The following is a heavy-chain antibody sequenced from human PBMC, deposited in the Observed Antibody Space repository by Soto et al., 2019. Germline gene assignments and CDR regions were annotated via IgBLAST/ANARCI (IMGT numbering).Heavy chain of an antibody. D-gene: IGHD3-22*01. CDR3: ARGDYYDIHDY. Sequence: QVQLVQSGAEVKKPGASVKVSCKASGYTFTGYAIHWVRQAPGQRLEWMGWINAGNGNTKYSQKFQGRVTITRDTSGSTAYMELSSLRSEDTAVYYCARGDYYDIHDYWGQGTLVTLSS. CDR1: GYTFTGYA. V-gene: IGHV1-3*01. J-gene: IGHJ4*02. CDR2: INAGNGNT.